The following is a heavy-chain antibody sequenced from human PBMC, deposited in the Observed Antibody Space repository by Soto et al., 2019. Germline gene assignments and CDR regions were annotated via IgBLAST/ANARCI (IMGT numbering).Heavy chain of an antibody. CDR2: IYYSGST. CDR3: ARGGWYVDY. D-gene: IGHD6-19*01. V-gene: IGHV4-59*01. Sequence: SETLSLTCTVSGGSMSGNYWSWIRQPPGKGLEWIGFIYYSGSTNYDPSLKSRVTISVDTSKNQFSLKMSSVTAADTAVYFCARGGWYVDYWGQGTLVTVSS. CDR1: GGSMSGNY. J-gene: IGHJ4*02.